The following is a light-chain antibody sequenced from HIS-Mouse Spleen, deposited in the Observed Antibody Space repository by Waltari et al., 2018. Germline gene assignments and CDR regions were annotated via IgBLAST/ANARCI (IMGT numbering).Light chain of an antibody. CDR2: RNN. CDR3: AAWDDSLSGQV. Sequence: QSVLTQPPSASGTPGQRATISCSGSSSNIGSTYVYWYQQLPGTAPKLLIYRNNQRPSGVPDRFSGSKSGTSASLAISGLRSEDEADYYCAAWDDSLSGQVFGSGTKVTVL. CDR1: SSNIGSTY. J-gene: IGLJ6*01. V-gene: IGLV1-47*01.